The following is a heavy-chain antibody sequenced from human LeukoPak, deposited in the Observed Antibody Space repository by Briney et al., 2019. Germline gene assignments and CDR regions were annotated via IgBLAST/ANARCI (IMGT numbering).Heavy chain of an antibody. CDR1: GGSLSNYY. CDR2: IYASGST. Sequence: SETLSLTCTVSGGSLSNYYWSWIRQPAGKGLEWIGRIYASGSTNYNPSLTSRVTMSVDTSKNQFTLRLSSVTAADTAVYYCARGSIPPTDWGQGTLVTVSS. J-gene: IGHJ4*02. V-gene: IGHV4-4*07. CDR3: ARGSIPPTD. D-gene: IGHD1-14*01.